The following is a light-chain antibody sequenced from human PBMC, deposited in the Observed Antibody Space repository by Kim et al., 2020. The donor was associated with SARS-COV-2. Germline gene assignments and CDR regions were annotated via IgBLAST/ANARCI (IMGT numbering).Light chain of an antibody. CDR1: SSNIGAGYD. Sequence: QRVTIPCTGSSSNIGAGYDVHWYQQLPGTAPKLLIYDNTNRPSGVPDRFSGSKSGTSASLAITGLQAEDEADYYCQSYDSSLSAWVFGGGTQLTVL. CDR3: QSYDSSLSAWV. V-gene: IGLV1-40*01. CDR2: DNT. J-gene: IGLJ3*02.